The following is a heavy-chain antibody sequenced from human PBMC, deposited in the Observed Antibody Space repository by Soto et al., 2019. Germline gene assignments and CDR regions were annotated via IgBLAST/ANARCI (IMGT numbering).Heavy chain of an antibody. D-gene: IGHD2-2*02. CDR3: AKVEAGDIVVVPAAIYFDY. J-gene: IGHJ4*02. V-gene: IGHV3-23*01. CDR1: GFTFSSYA. CDR2: ISGSGGST. Sequence: EVQLLESGGGLVQPGGSLRLSCAASGFTFSSYAMSWVRQAPGKGLEWGSAISGSGGSTYYADSVKGRFTISRDNSKNTLYLQMNSLRAEDTAVYYCAKVEAGDIVVVPAAIYFDYWGQGTLVTVSS.